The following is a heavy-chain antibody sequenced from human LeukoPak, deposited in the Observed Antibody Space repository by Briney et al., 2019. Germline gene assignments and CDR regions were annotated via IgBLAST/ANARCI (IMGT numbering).Heavy chain of an antibody. D-gene: IGHD2-2*01. CDR1: GYTFTSYG. CDR3: ARLVVVPAAILPDY. V-gene: IGHV1-18*04. CDR2: ISAYNGNT. Sequence: ASVKVSCKASGYTFTSYGISWVRQAPGQGLEWMGRISAYNGNTNYAQKLQGRVTMTTDTSTSTAYMELRSLRSDDTAVYYCARLVVVPAAILPDYWGQGTLVTVSS. J-gene: IGHJ4*02.